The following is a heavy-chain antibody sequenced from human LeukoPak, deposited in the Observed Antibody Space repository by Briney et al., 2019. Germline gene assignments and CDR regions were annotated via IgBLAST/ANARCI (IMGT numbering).Heavy chain of an antibody. Sequence: PSETLSLTCAVYGGSFSGYYWSWIRQPPGKGLEWIGEINHSGSTNYNPSLKSRVTISVDTSKNQFSLKLSSVTAADTAVYYCARVMRNYFDYWGQGTLVTVSS. CDR1: GGSFSGYY. V-gene: IGHV4-34*01. J-gene: IGHJ4*02. CDR3: ARVMRNYFDY. D-gene: IGHD2-8*01. CDR2: INHSGST.